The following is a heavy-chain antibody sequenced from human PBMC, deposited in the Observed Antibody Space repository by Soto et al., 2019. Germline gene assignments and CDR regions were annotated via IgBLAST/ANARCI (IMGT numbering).Heavy chain of an antibody. D-gene: IGHD4-17*01. CDR1: GFTFSNFW. J-gene: IGHJ4*02. V-gene: IGHV3-7*01. CDR3: TRERLDNY. CDR2: IKPDGSAQ. Sequence: EVQVVESGGGLVQPGGSLRLSCAASGFTFSNFWMSWVRQAPGKGLEWVANIKPDGSAQYYVDSVKGRFTISRDNAKNSLYMQMNSLRVEDTAVYYCTRERLDNYWGQGTLVSVSS.